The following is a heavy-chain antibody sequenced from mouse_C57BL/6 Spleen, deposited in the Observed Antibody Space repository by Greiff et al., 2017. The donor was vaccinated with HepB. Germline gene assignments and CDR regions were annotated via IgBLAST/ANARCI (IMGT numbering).Heavy chain of an antibody. Sequence: QVQLKHPGAELVMPGASVKLSCKASGYTFTSYWMHWVKQRPGQGLEWIGEIDPSDSYTNYNQKFKGKSTLTVDKSSSTAYMQLSSLTSEDSAVYYCASTYYYGSSYVNYWGQGTTLTVSS. J-gene: IGHJ2*01. CDR2: IDPSDSYT. D-gene: IGHD1-1*01. CDR1: GYTFTSYW. CDR3: ASTYYYGSSYVNY. V-gene: IGHV1-69*01.